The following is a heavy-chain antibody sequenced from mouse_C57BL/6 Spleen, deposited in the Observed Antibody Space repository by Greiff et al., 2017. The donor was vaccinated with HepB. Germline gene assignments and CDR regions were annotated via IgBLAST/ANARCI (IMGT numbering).Heavy chain of an antibody. Sequence: EVQLQQSGPELVKPGASVKISCKASGYTFTDYYMNWVKQSHGKSLEWIGDINPKNGGTSYNQKFKGKATLTVDKSSSNAYMELRSLTSEDSAVYYCARDDGYYAMDYWGQGTSVTVSS. CDR1: GYTFTDYY. CDR3: ARDDGYYAMDY. V-gene: IGHV1-26*01. D-gene: IGHD2-3*01. CDR2: INPKNGGT. J-gene: IGHJ4*01.